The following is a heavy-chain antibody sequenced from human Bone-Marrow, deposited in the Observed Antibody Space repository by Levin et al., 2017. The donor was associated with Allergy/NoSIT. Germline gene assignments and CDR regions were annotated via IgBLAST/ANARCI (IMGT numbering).Heavy chain of an antibody. D-gene: IGHD6-19*01. J-gene: IGHJ4*02. Sequence: GGSLRLSCAASGFAFSNYDMSWVRQAPGKGLEWVSAIRDNGRRTFYADTVKGRFTISRDNSKNTVSLQMNSLRAEDTALYYCAPGIAVTGSPTEYWGQGTLVTVS. CDR1: GFAFSNYD. V-gene: IGHV3-23*01. CDR3: APGIAVTGSPTEY. CDR2: IRDNGRRT.